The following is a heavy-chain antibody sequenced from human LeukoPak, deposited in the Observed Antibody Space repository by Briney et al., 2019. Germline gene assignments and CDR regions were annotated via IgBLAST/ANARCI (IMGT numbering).Heavy chain of an antibody. J-gene: IGHJ5*02. D-gene: IGHD2-2*02. Sequence: ASAKVSCKASGYTFTNYDISWVRQATGQGLEWMGWMNPNSGNTGYAQKFQGRVTMTRNTSISTAYMELSGLRSEDTAVYYCARGRSPAGIQGNWFDPWGQGTLVTVSS. CDR1: GYTFTNYD. CDR3: ARGRSPAGIQGNWFDP. CDR2: MNPNSGNT. V-gene: IGHV1-8*01.